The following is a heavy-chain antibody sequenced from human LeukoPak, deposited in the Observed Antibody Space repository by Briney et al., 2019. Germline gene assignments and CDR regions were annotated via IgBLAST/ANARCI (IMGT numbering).Heavy chain of an antibody. Sequence: PSETLSLTCAVYGGSFSGYYWSWIRQPPGKGLEWIGEINHSGSTNYNPSLKSRVTISVDTSKNQFSLKLGSVTAADTAVYYCARGRGDVLLWFGELYWFDPWGQGTLVTVSS. J-gene: IGHJ5*02. CDR2: INHSGST. CDR1: GGSFSGYY. CDR3: ARGRGDVLLWFGELYWFDP. V-gene: IGHV4-34*01. D-gene: IGHD3-10*01.